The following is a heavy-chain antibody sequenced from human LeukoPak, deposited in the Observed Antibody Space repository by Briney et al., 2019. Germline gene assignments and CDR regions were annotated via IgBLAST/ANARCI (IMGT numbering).Heavy chain of an antibody. V-gene: IGHV3-30-3*01. Sequence: GSLRLSCAASGFTFSSYAMHWVRQAPGKGLEWVAVISYDGSNKYYADSVKGRFTISRDNSKNTLYLQMNSLRAEDTAVYYCARVLVGTHYYDSSAADYWGQGTLVTVSS. CDR1: GFTFSSYA. J-gene: IGHJ4*02. D-gene: IGHD3-22*01. CDR2: ISYDGSNK. CDR3: ARVLVGTHYYDSSAADY.